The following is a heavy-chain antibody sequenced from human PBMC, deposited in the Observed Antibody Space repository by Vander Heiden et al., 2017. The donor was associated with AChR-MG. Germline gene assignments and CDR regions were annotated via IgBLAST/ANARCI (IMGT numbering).Heavy chain of an antibody. Sequence: QVQLVQSGAEVKKPGSSMKVSCKASGGTFCSYAISWVRQAPGQGLEWMGGIIPIFGTANYAKKFQGRVTITADKSTSTAYMELSSLRSEDTAVYYCARDRYYDSSGYSLIFDYWGQGTLGTVSS. D-gene: IGHD3-22*01. CDR2: IIPIFGTA. CDR3: ARDRYYDSSGYSLIFDY. J-gene: IGHJ4*02. CDR1: GGTFCSYA. V-gene: IGHV1-69*06.